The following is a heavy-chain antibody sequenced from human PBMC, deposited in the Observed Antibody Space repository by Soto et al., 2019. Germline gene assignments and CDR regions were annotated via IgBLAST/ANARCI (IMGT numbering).Heavy chain of an antibody. Sequence: GGSLRLSCAASGFPFSSYSMNWVLQVSGKGLEWVSYISSSSSTIYYADSVKGRFTISRDNAKNSLYLQMNCLRDEDTAVYYCARGLYYYDSSGYWGYWGQGT. V-gene: IGHV3-48*02. J-gene: IGHJ4*02. D-gene: IGHD3-22*01. CDR1: GFPFSSYS. CDR2: ISSSSSTI. CDR3: ARGLYYYDSSGYWGY.